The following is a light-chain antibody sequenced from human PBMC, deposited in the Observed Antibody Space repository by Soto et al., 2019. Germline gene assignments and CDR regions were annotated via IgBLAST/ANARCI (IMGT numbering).Light chain of an antibody. J-gene: IGKJ5*01. V-gene: IGKV1-39*01. Sequence: DIQMTQSPSSLSASVGDRVTITCRASQSISNFLNWYQQKPGKAPKLLIYAASTLQSGVPSRFSGSGSGTDFTLTISSLQPDDFATYYCQQSYGTPITFGQGTRLEIK. CDR3: QQSYGTPIT. CDR1: QSISNF. CDR2: AAS.